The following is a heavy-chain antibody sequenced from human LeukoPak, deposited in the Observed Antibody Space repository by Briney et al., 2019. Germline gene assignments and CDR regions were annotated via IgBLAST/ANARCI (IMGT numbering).Heavy chain of an antibody. D-gene: IGHD3-3*01. CDR3: ARAYYDFWSGYPPVLFDY. CDR1: GFTFNNYA. Sequence: GGSLRLSCTAAGFTFNNYAMSWVRQAPGKGLEWVSHISDSGGKTYYADSVKGRFTISRDNSKNTLYLQMNSLRAEDTAVYYCARAYYDFWSGYPPVLFDYWGQGTLVTVSS. CDR2: ISDSGGKT. J-gene: IGHJ4*02. V-gene: IGHV3-23*01.